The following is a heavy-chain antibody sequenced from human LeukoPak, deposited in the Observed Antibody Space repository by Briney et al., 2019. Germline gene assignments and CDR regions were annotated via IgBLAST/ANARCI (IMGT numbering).Heavy chain of an antibody. CDR3: TTQYSSGWYWWYYFDY. Sequence: GGSLRLSRAASGFTFSNAWMSWVRQAPGKGLEWVGRIKSKTDGGTTDYAAPVKGRFTISRDDSKNTLYLQMNSLKTEDTAVYYCTTQYSSGWYWWYYFDYWGQGTLVTVSS. V-gene: IGHV3-15*01. J-gene: IGHJ4*02. CDR1: GFTFSNAW. CDR2: IKSKTDGGTT. D-gene: IGHD6-19*01.